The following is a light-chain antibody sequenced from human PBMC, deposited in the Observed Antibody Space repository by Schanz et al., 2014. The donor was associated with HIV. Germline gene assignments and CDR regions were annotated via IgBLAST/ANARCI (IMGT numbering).Light chain of an antibody. CDR3: QSFDSSLNGVV. J-gene: IGLJ3*02. CDR2: DNT. Sequence: QSVLTQPPSASGTPGQRVTIPYSGSDSNIGRSTVNWYQQHLPGTAPKLLIFDNTHRPSGVPARFSGSKSGSSASLAISGLQAEDEADYFCQSFDSSLNGVVFGGGTKLPVL. CDR1: DSNIGRST. V-gene: IGLV1-44*01.